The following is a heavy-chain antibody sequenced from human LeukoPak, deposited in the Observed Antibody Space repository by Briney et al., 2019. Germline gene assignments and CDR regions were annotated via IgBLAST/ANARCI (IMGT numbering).Heavy chain of an antibody. CDR2: IYPGDSDT. J-gene: IGHJ4*02. D-gene: IGHD3-22*01. CDR3: ARLFDYDSSGYPYFDY. Sequence: GESLKISCKDSGYSFTSYWIGWVRQMPGKGLEWMGIIYPGDSDTRYSPSFQGQVTISADKSISTAYLQWSSLKASDTAMYYCARLFDYDSSGYPYFDYWGQGTLVTVSS. V-gene: IGHV5-51*01. CDR1: GYSFTSYW.